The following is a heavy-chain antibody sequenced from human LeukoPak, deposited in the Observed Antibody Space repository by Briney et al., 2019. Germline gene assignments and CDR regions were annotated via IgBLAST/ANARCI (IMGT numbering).Heavy chain of an antibody. J-gene: IGHJ6*02. CDR2: IIPILGIA. V-gene: IGHV1-69*04. Sequence: SVKVSCKASVCTFSSYAISWVRQAPGQGLEWVGRIIPILGIAHNAQKFQGRVTITADKSTSTAYMEPSRLSSEDTAVYYCARLALDDLWSCYCKGMDVWGQGTTVTVSS. D-gene: IGHD3-3*01. CDR1: VCTFSSYA. CDR3: ARLALDDLWSCYCKGMDV.